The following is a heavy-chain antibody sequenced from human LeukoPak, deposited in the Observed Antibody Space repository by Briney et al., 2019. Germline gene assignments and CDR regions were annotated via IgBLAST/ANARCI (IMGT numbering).Heavy chain of an antibody. Sequence: GRSLRLSCAASGFTFSSYAMHWVRQAPGKGLEWVAVISYDGSNKYYADSVKGRFTISRDNSKNTLYLQMNSLRAEDTAVYYCASPPLRIFGVVIQNYWGQGTLVTVSS. D-gene: IGHD3-3*01. J-gene: IGHJ4*02. CDR1: GFTFSSYA. CDR2: ISYDGSNK. CDR3: ASPPLRIFGVVIQNY. V-gene: IGHV3-30-3*01.